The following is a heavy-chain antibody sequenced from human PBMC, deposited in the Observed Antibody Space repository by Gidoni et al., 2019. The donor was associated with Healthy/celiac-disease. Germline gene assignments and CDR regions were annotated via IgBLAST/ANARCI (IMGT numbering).Heavy chain of an antibody. V-gene: IGHV3-53*01. D-gene: IGHD2-2*01. CDR1: GFTVSSNY. CDR3: ARSRRYCSSTSCYPGAFDI. CDR2: IYSGGST. Sequence: EVQLVESGGGLIQPGGSLRRSCAASGFTVSSNYMSWVRQAPWTGLEWVAVIYSGGSTYYADSVKGRFTISRDNSKNTLYLQMNSLRAEDTAVYYCARSRRYCSSTSCYPGAFDIWGQGTMVTVSS. J-gene: IGHJ3*02.